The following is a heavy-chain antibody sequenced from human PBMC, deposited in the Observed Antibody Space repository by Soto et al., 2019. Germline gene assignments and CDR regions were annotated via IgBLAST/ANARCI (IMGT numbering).Heavy chain of an antibody. Sequence: QVQLVQSGTEVKKPGSSVKVSCKASGGTFSNYAINWVRRAPGQGLEWMGGIIPLFARANYAQKFQGRVTITADESTSTAYMELSSLRSEDTAVYYCARRNSGSYLAAAFDIWGQGTLVTVSS. CDR3: ARRNSGSYLAAAFDI. D-gene: IGHD1-26*01. CDR2: IIPLFARA. J-gene: IGHJ3*02. V-gene: IGHV1-69*12. CDR1: GGTFSNYA.